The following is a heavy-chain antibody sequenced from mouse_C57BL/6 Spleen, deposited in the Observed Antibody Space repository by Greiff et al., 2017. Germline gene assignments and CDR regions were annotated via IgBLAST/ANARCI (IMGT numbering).Heavy chain of an antibody. J-gene: IGHJ4*01. CDR2: INPSTGGT. D-gene: IGHD1-1*02. Sequence: VQLKESGPELVKPGASVKISCKASGYSFTGYYMNWVKQSPEKSLEWIGEINPSTGGTTYNQKFKAKATLTVDKSSSTAYMQLKSLTSEDSAVYYCARSGDYGRAMDYWGQGTSVTVSS. CDR3: ARSGDYGRAMDY. V-gene: IGHV1-42*01. CDR1: GYSFTGYY.